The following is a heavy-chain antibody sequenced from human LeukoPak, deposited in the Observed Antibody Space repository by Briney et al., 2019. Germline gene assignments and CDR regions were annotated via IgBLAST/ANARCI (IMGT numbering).Heavy chain of an antibody. V-gene: IGHV3-23*01. D-gene: IGHD3-3*01. CDR3: ASITIFGVVGKSDY. CDR1: GFTVSSNY. CDR2: ISGSGGST. J-gene: IGHJ4*02. Sequence: GGSLRLSCAASGFTVSSNYMSWVRQAPGKGLEWVSAISGSGGSTYYADSVKGRFTISRDNSKNTLYLQMNSLGAEDTAVYYCASITIFGVVGKSDYWGQGTLVTVSS.